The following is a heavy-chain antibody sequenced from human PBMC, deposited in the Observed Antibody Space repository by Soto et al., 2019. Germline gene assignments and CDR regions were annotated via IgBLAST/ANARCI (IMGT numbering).Heavy chain of an antibody. V-gene: IGHV1-2*02. CDR2: INPNSGGT. CDR1: GYTFTGYY. D-gene: IGHD1-26*01. CDR3: AISSGREPAHNKWFDP. Sequence: ASVKVAWKAAGYTFTGYYMHWVRQAPGQGLEWMGWINPNSGGTNYAQKFQGRVTMTRDTSISTAYMELSRLRSDDTAVYYCAISSGREPAHNKWFDPSGKRTLVT. J-gene: IGHJ5*02.